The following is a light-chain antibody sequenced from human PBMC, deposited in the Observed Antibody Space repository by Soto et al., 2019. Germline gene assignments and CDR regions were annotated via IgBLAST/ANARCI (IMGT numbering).Light chain of an antibody. CDR3: QQYDNLPIT. V-gene: IGKV1-33*01. CDR2: DAS. J-gene: IGKJ5*01. Sequence: DIQMTQSPSSLSASVGDRVTITCQASQDISNYLNWYQQKPGKAPKLLIYDASNLETGVPSRFNGSGSGTDFTFTISSLQPEDIATYYCQQYDNLPITCCQGTRLEIK. CDR1: QDISNY.